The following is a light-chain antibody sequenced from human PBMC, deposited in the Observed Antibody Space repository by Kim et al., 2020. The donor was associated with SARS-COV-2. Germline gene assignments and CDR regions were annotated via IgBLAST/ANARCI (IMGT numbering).Light chain of an antibody. V-gene: IGKV1-39*01. CDR1: QSISTF. J-gene: IGKJ2*01. Sequence: SASVGDRVTITCRASQSISTFLNWYQQKPGKAPNLLIYDASTLQSGVPSRFSGSGSGTDFTLTISSLRPDDFATYYCQQSYSTPRTFGQGTKLEI. CDR2: DAS. CDR3: QQSYSTPRT.